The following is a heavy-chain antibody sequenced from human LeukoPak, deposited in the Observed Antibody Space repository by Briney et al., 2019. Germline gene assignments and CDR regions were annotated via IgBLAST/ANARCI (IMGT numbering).Heavy chain of an antibody. V-gene: IGHV3-30*18. Sequence: PGGSLRLSCAASGFTFSSYGMHWVRQAPGKGLEWVADISYGGSNKYYADSVKGRFTISRDNSKNTLYLQMNSLRAEDTAVYYCAKDLGEASIIDYWGQGTLVTVSS. D-gene: IGHD3-10*01. CDR2: ISYGGSNK. CDR3: AKDLGEASIIDY. J-gene: IGHJ4*01. CDR1: GFTFSSYG.